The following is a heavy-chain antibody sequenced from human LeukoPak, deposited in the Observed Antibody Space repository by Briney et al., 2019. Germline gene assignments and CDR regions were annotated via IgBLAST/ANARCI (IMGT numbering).Heavy chain of an antibody. CDR2: INWNAVRV. CDR3: ARLRNYDSSGYYFEIDY. Sequence: GESLRLSCAASGFTFNNYGMSWVRQAPGKGLECVSGINWNAVRVGYADSVKGRFTISRDNAKNSLYLQMNSLRAEDTAFYYCARLRNYDSSGYYFEIDYWGQGTLVTVSS. V-gene: IGHV3-20*04. J-gene: IGHJ4*02. D-gene: IGHD3-22*01. CDR1: GFTFNNYG.